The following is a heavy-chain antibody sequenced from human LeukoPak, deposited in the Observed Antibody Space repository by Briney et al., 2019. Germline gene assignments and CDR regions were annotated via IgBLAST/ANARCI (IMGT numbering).Heavy chain of an antibody. CDR1: GFTFSAYT. CDR2: ISSGSSSV. CDR3: ARGSETYYYDSSGYTLDY. Sequence: QPGGSLRLSCSASGFTFSAYTMNWVRQAPGQGLEWVSYISSGSSSVYYADSVKGRFTISRDNAKNSLYLQMNSLRAEDTAVYYCARGSETYYYDSSGYTLDYWGQGTLVTVSS. J-gene: IGHJ4*02. D-gene: IGHD3-22*01. V-gene: IGHV3-48*04.